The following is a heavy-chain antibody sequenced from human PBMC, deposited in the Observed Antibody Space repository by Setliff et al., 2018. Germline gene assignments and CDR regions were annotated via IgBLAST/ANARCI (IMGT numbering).Heavy chain of an antibody. V-gene: IGHV1-18*01. D-gene: IGHD3-22*01. CDR1: GYTFTSYG. CDR3: ARGPMDYYDSSGYRAEYFQH. CDR2: ISAYNGNT. J-gene: IGHJ1*01. Sequence: ASVKVSCKASGYTFTSYGISWVRQAPGQGLDWMGWISAYNGNTNYAQKFQGRVTITADESTSTAYMELSSLRSEDTAVYYCARGPMDYYDSSGYRAEYFQHWGQGTLVTVSS.